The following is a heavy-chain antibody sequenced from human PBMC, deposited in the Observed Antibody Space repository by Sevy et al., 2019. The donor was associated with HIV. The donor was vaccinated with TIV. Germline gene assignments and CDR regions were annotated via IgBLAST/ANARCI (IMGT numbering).Heavy chain of an antibody. Sequence: GGSLRLSCAASGFTFSSYSMNWVRQAPGKGLEWVSSISSSSSYIYYADSVKGRFTISRDNAKNSLYLQMNSLRDEDTAVYYCARGVDSSSEYYFDYWGQGTLVTVSS. V-gene: IGHV3-21*01. CDR2: ISSSSSYI. CDR3: ARGVDSSSEYYFDY. J-gene: IGHJ4*02. D-gene: IGHD6-6*01. CDR1: GFTFSSYS.